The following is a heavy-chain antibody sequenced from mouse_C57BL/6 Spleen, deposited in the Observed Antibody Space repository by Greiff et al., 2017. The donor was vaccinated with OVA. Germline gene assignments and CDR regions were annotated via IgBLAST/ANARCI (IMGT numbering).Heavy chain of an antibody. V-gene: IGHV1-64*01. CDR1: GYTFTSYW. CDR3: AGDGHYYAMDD. CDR2: IHPNSGST. J-gene: IGHJ4*01. D-gene: IGHD2-3*01. Sequence: QVQLQQSGAELVKPGASVKLSCKASGYTFTSYWMHWVKQRPGQGLEWIGMIHPNSGSTNYNEKFKSKATLTVDKSSSTAYMQLSSLTSEDSAVDYCAGDGHYYAMDDWGQGTSVTVSS.